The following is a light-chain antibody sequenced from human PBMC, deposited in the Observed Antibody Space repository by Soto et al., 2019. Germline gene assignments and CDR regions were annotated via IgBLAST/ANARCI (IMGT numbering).Light chain of an antibody. V-gene: IGKV1-5*01. CDR3: QQYNSYPYT. CDR2: DAS. J-gene: IGKJ2*01. Sequence: DSQMTQSPSTLSASVGDRVTITCRASQSISSWLAWYQQKPGKAPKFLIFDASSLESGVPSRFSGSGSGTEVTLTISSLQPDDFATYYCQQYNSYPYTFGQGTKLEIK. CDR1: QSISSW.